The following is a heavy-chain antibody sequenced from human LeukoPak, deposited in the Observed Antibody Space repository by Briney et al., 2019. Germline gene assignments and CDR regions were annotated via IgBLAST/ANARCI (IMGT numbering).Heavy chain of an antibody. CDR3: ARDDYGGNSELGY. V-gene: IGHV1-69*05. CDR2: IIPIFGTA. Sequence: ASVKVSCKAPGGTFSSYAISWVRQAPGQGLEWMGRIIPIFGTANYAQKFQGRVTITTDESTSTAYMELSSLRSEDTAVYYCARDDYGGNSELGYWGQGTLVTVSS. CDR1: GGTFSSYA. J-gene: IGHJ4*02. D-gene: IGHD4-23*01.